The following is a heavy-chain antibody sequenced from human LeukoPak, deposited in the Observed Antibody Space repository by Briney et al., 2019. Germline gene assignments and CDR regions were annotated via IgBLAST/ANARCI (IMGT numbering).Heavy chain of an antibody. Sequence: ASVKVSCKASGGTFSNYGITWVRQAPGRGLEWMGRIIPILGIGNYAQKFQGRVTIIADASTSIVYMELSSLRSEDTAVYYCARDTRLSRVTFDIWGQGTMVTVSS. J-gene: IGHJ3*02. D-gene: IGHD4-17*01. CDR2: IIPILGIG. V-gene: IGHV1-69*04. CDR3: ARDTRLSRVTFDI. CDR1: GGTFSNYG.